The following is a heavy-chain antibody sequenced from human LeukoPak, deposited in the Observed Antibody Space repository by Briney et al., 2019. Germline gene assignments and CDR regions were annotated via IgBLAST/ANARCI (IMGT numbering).Heavy chain of an antibody. CDR2: ISWNSGSI. D-gene: IGHD3-16*01. J-gene: IGHJ3*01. V-gene: IGHV3-9*01. CDR3: ARPAYTAAYDL. Sequence: GGSLRLSCAASGFTFDDYAMHWVRQAPGKGLEWVSGISWNSGSIGYADSVKGRFTISRDNARNSLYLEMNSLRADDSAIYYCARPAYTAAYDLWGQGTLVTVSS. CDR1: GFTFDDYA.